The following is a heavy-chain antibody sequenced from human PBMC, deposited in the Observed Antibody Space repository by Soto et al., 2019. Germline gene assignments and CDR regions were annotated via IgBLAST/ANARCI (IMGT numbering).Heavy chain of an antibody. CDR3: ARAGGLGAVAVDY. CDR2: IYHSGST. D-gene: IGHD6-19*01. Sequence: QLQLQESGSGLVKPSQTLSLTCAVSGGSISSGGYSWSWIRQPPGKGLEWIGYIYHSGSTYYNPTLKCRVTISVDRSNNQFSLKLSCVTAADTAVYYCARAGGLGAVAVDYWGQGTLVTVSS. CDR1: GGSISSGGYS. V-gene: IGHV4-30-2*01. J-gene: IGHJ4*02.